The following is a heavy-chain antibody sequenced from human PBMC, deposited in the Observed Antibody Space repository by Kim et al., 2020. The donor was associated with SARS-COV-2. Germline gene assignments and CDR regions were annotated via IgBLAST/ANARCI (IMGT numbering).Heavy chain of an antibody. J-gene: IGHJ6*02. CDR1: GGSISSYY. CDR2: IYYSGST. V-gene: IGHV4-59*13. Sequence: SETLSLTCTVSGGSISSYYWSWIRQPPGKGLEWIGYIYYSGSTNYNPSLKSRVTISVDTSKNQFSLKLSSVTAADTAVYYCARVRRVPAAMPADYYYYGMDVWGQGTTVTVSS. CDR3: ARVRRVPAAMPADYYYYGMDV. D-gene: IGHD2-2*01.